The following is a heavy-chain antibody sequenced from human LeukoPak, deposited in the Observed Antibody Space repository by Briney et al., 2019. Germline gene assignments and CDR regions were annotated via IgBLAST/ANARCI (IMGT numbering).Heavy chain of an antibody. Sequence: SVKVSCKASGGTFSSYAISWVRQAPGQGLEWMGGIIPIFGTANYAQKFQGRVTITTDESTSTAYMELSSLRAEDTAVYYCAKSERYCSSTSCSYYFDYWGQGTLVTVSS. CDR1: GGTFSSYA. CDR2: IIPIFGTA. J-gene: IGHJ4*02. V-gene: IGHV1-69*05. CDR3: AKSERYCSSTSCSYYFDY. D-gene: IGHD2-2*01.